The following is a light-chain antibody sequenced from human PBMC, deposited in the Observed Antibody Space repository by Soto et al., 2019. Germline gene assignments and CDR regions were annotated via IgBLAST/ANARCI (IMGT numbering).Light chain of an antibody. CDR3: QQYNSYSKT. J-gene: IGKJ1*01. CDR2: DAS. CDR1: QDISNY. V-gene: IGKV1-33*01. Sequence: DIQMTQSPSSLSASVGDGVTITCQASQDISNYLNWYQQKPGKAPKLMIYDASNLESGVPSRFSGSGSGTEFTLTISSLQPDDVATYYCQQYNSYSKTLGQGTKVDIK.